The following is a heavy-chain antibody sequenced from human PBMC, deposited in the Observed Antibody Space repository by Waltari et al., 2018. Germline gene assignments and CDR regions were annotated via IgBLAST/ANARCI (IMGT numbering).Heavy chain of an antibody. Sequence: QVQLVQSGAEVKKPGSPLRASCRAPEATFSSYAFAGGRRPPGQGLEWMGGITPILGIANYAQKFQGRVTITADESTSTAYMELSSLRSEDTAVYYCARDLYYDILTGGDYWGQGTLVTVSS. D-gene: IGHD3-9*01. CDR1: EATFSSYA. CDR2: ITPILGIA. V-gene: IGHV1-69*04. J-gene: IGHJ4*02. CDR3: ARDLYYDILTGGDY.